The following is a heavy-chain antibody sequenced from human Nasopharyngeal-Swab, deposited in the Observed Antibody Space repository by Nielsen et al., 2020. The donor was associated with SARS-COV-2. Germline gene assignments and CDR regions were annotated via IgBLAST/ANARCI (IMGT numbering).Heavy chain of an antibody. J-gene: IGHJ4*02. CDR3: ARESTGRDEFDS. V-gene: IGHV4-31*03. Sequence: SQTLSLTCTVSGGSISGGGGYFCNWIRQSPGKGLEWIGYSYYNGRAFYNPSLESRVTVSVDTSKNQFFLRLASVTAADTAMYYCARESTGRDEFDSWGQGILVTVSS. CDR2: SYYNGRA. CDR1: GGSISGGGGYF. D-gene: IGHD3-9*01.